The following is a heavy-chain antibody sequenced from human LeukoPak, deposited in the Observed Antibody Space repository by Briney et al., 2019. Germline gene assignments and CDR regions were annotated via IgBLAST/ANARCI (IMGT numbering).Heavy chain of an antibody. CDR3: ARGHWGLDY. J-gene: IGHJ4*02. Sequence: GGSLRLSCAASGFTFISYSIHWVRQAPGKGLEWVAFIRYDGSNKYYADSVKGRFTISRDNSKNTVYLQMNSLRAGDTAVYYCARGHWGLDYWGRGTLVTVSS. D-gene: IGHD7-27*01. CDR2: IRYDGSNK. CDR1: GFTFISYS. V-gene: IGHV3-30*02.